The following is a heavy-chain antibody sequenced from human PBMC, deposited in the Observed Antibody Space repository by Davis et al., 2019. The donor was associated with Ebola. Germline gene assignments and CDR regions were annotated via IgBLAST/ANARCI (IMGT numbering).Heavy chain of an antibody. J-gene: IGHJ4*02. Sequence: PGGSLRLSCAASGFTVSSNYMSWVRQAPGKGLGWVSVIYSGGSTYYADSVKGRFTISRDNSKNTLYLQMNSLRAEDTAVYYCAREDSGYDSSGYYYFLADYWGQGTLVTVSS. V-gene: IGHV3-53*01. CDR3: AREDSGYDSSGYYYFLADY. D-gene: IGHD3-22*01. CDR1: GFTVSSNY. CDR2: IYSGGST.